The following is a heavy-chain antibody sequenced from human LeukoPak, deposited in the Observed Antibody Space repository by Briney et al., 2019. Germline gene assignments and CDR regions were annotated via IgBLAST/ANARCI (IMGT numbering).Heavy chain of an antibody. D-gene: IGHD4-23*01. J-gene: IGHJ4*02. CDR3: ARLSDGNLDY. V-gene: IGHV5-51*01. CDR2: ISPGDSDT. CDR1: GYSFTTYW. Sequence: KRGESLKISCKSSGYSFTTYWIGWVRQMPGKGLEWMGLISPGDSDTRYSPSFQGQVTISADKSINTAYLQWGSLKASDTAMYYCARLSDGNLDYWGQGTLVTVSS.